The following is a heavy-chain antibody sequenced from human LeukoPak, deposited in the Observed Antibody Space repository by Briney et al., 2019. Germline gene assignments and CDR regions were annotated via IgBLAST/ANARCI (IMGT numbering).Heavy chain of an antibody. CDR2: IYYTGPT. Sequence: SETLSLTCTVSGVSISTSRYYWGWIRQPPGKGLEWIGNIYYTGPTYYNASLESRVTISLDTSKNQFFLKLNSVTAADTAMYYCARQQGIAAAVWGQGTLVTVSS. V-gene: IGHV4-39*01. J-gene: IGHJ4*02. CDR1: GVSISTSRYY. D-gene: IGHD6-13*01. CDR3: ARQQGIAAAV.